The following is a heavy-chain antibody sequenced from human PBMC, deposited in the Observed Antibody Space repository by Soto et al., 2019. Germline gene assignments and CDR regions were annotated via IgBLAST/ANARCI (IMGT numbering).Heavy chain of an antibody. Sequence: SQTLSLTCVISGDSVSSNSAAWNWIRQSPSRGLEWLGRTYYRSRWYNDYAVSVRSRITVNADTSKNQFSLHLNSVTPDDTAVYYCAGTSSLQRYYMDVWDKGTTVTVS. V-gene: IGHV6-1*01. J-gene: IGHJ6*03. CDR3: AGTSSLQRYYMDV. D-gene: IGHD1-7*01. CDR1: GDSVSSNSAA. CDR2: TYYRSRWYN.